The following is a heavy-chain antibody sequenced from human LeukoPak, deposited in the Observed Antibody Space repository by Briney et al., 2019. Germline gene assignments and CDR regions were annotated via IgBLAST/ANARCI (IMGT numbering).Heavy chain of an antibody. J-gene: IGHJ4*02. Sequence: GASVKVSCKASGGTFSSYAISWVRQAPGQGLEWMGRIIPIFGTANYAQKFQGRVTITTYESTSTAYMELSSLRSEDTAVYYCARETHCTNGVCYPLFDYWGQGTLVTVSS. CDR1: GGTFSSYA. D-gene: IGHD2-8*01. CDR3: ARETHCTNGVCYPLFDY. CDR2: IIPIFGTA. V-gene: IGHV1-69*05.